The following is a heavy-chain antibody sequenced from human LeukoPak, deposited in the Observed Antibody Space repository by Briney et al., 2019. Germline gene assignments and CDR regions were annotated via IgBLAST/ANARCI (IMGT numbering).Heavy chain of an antibody. CDR3: ARDPNRALLLDY. Sequence: ASVKVSCKASGYTFTGYYMHWVRQAPGQGLEWMGWINPNSGGTNYAQKFQGRVTMTGDTSISTAYMELSRLRSDDTAVYYCARDPNRALLLDYWGQGTLVTVSS. CDR1: GYTFTGYY. D-gene: IGHD2-15*01. V-gene: IGHV1-2*02. J-gene: IGHJ4*02. CDR2: INPNSGGT.